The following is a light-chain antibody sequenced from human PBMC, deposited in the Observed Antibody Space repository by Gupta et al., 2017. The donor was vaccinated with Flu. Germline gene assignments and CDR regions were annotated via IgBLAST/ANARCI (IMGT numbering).Light chain of an antibody. Sequence: DIQMTQFPSTLSASVGDRVTITCRASQSISSLLAWYQQKPGKATKILIYKTPSLKSGVKSRFSGSGSGTEFTRPRNSMQPDDSETYDRQFQNTFGQGTKMEIK. CDR1: QSISSL. CDR3: QFQNT. J-gene: IGKJ2*01. V-gene: IGKV1-5*03. CDR2: KTP.